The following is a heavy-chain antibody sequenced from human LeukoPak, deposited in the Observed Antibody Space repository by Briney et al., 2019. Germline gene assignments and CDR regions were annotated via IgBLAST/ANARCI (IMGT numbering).Heavy chain of an antibody. V-gene: IGHV4-34*01. CDR3: ARGPTTVTRAFDY. D-gene: IGHD4-17*01. Sequence: SETLSLTCAVYGGSFSGYYWSWIRQPPGKGLEWIGEINHSGSTNYNPSLKSRVTISVDTSKNQFSLKLRSVTAADTAVYYCARGPTTVTRAFDYWGQGTLVTVSS. J-gene: IGHJ4*02. CDR1: GGSFSGYY. CDR2: INHSGST.